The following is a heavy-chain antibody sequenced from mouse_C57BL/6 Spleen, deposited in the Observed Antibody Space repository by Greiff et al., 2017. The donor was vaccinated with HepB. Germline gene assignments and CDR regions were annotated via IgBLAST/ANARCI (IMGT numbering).Heavy chain of an antibody. CDR2: IHPNSGST. CDR1: GYTFTSYW. V-gene: IGHV1-64*01. CDR3: AIGSSYLYYFDY. Sequence: QVQLQQSGAELVKPGASVKLSCKASGYTFTSYWMHWVKQRPGQGLEWIGMIHPNSGSTNYNEKFKSKATLTVDKSSSTAYMQLSSLTSEDSAVYYCAIGSSYLYYFDYWGQGTTLTVSS. J-gene: IGHJ2*01. D-gene: IGHD1-1*01.